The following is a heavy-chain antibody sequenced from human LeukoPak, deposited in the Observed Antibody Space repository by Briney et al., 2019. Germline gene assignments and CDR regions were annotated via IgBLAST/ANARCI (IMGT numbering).Heavy chain of an antibody. CDR3: AREGIAAAGPRGWFDP. D-gene: IGHD6-13*01. J-gene: IGHJ5*02. V-gene: IGHV3-33*01. CDR2: IWYDGSNK. Sequence: GGSLRLSCTASGFTFGDYAMSWFRQAPGKGLEWVAVIWYDGSNKYYADSVKGRFTISRDNSKNTLYLQMNSLRAEDTAVYYCAREGIAAAGPRGWFDPWGQGTLVTVSS. CDR1: GFTFGDYA.